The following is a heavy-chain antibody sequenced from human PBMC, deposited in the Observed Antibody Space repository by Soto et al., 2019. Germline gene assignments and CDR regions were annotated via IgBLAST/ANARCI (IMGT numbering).Heavy chain of an antibody. Sequence: ASVKVSCKASGYTFTGYYMHWVRQAPGQGLEWMGWINPNSGGTNYAQKFQGWVTMTRDTSISTTYMELSRLRSDDTAVYYCARVGRVPAAMAGYYYYYMDVWGKGTTVTVSS. J-gene: IGHJ6*03. CDR1: GYTFTGYY. CDR2: INPNSGGT. D-gene: IGHD2-2*01. CDR3: ARVGRVPAAMAGYYYYYMDV. V-gene: IGHV1-2*04.